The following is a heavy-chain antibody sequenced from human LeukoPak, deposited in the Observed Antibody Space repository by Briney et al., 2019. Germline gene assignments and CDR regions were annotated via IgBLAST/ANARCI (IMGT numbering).Heavy chain of an antibody. CDR1: GYSFTSYW. J-gene: IGHJ4*02. D-gene: IGHD2-21*01. V-gene: IGHV5-51*01. CDR2: VYPGDSDT. CDR3: ARQPLRGGGAHTDDY. Sequence: GESLKISCKGSGYSFTSYWIGWVRQMPGKGLEWMGIVYPGDSDTRYSPSFQGQVTISADKSISTAYLQWSSLKASDTAMYYCARQPLRGGGAHTDDYWGQGTLVTVPS.